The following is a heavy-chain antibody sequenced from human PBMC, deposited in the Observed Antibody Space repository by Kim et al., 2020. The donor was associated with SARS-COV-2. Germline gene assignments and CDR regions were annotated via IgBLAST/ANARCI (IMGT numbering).Heavy chain of an antibody. CDR3: ARALYGSGTQGILGY. Sequence: SETLSLTCAVYGGSFSGYYWSWIRQPPGKGLEWIGEINHSGSTNYNPSLKSRVTISVDTSKNQFSLKLTSVTAADTAVYYCARALYGSGTQGILGYWGQGTLVTVSS. CDR1: GGSFSGYY. CDR2: INHSGST. D-gene: IGHD3-10*01. V-gene: IGHV4-34*01. J-gene: IGHJ4*02.